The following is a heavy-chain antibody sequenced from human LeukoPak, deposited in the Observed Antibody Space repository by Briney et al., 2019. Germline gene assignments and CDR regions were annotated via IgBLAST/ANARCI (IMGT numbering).Heavy chain of an antibody. CDR3: ARGLRVDYGFRSGYPDY. CDR2: IWYDGSYK. V-gene: IGHV3-33*08. J-gene: IGHJ4*02. D-gene: IGHD3-3*01. Sequence: GGSLTLSCAASGFTFSTYGMLWVRQAPGKGLEWMADIWYDGSYKYYADSVKGRFTISRDNSKNTLYLQMTSLRTEDTAIYYCARGLRVDYGFRSGYPDYWGQGTLVTVSS. CDR1: GFTFSTYG.